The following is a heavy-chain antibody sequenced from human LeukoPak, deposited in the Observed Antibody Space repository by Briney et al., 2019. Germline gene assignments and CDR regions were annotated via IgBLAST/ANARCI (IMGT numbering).Heavy chain of an antibody. V-gene: IGHV4-4*02. Sequence: PSETLSLTCGVSGGSVSSTNWWTWIRQPPGKGLEWIGEDHLDERTNFNPSLKSRLTMSVDLSENHVSLKLTSVTAADTAVYYCAREGGFYRPLDYSGQGTLVTVSS. CDR3: AREGGFYRPLDY. J-gene: IGHJ4*02. D-gene: IGHD6-25*01. CDR2: DHLDERT. CDR1: GGSVSSTNW.